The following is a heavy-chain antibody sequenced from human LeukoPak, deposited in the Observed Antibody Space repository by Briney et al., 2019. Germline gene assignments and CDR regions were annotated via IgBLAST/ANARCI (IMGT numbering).Heavy chain of an antibody. V-gene: IGHV3-23*01. CDR2: ISGSGGST. J-gene: IGHJ4*02. Sequence: PGGSLRLSCAASGFTFSNYWMSWVRQAPGKVLEWVSSISGSGGSTYYADSVKGRFTISRDNSKNTLYLQMNSLRAEDTAVYYCAKDLVTGSLDYWGQGTLVTVSS. D-gene: IGHD3-10*01. CDR1: GFTFSNYW. CDR3: AKDLVTGSLDY.